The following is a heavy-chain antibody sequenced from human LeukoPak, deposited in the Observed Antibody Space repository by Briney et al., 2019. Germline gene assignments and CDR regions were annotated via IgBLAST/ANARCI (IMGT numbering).Heavy chain of an antibody. CDR1: GYTLPELS. V-gene: IGHV1-24*01. CDR2: FDPEDGET. J-gene: IGHJ3*02. D-gene: IGHD1-26*01. Sequence: ASVKVSCKVSGYTLPELSMHWVRQAPGKGLEWMGGFDPEDGETIYAQKFQGRVTMTEDTSTDTAYMELSSLRSEDTAVYYCATSSGSYYSLNAFDIWGQGTMVTVSS. CDR3: ATSSGSYYSLNAFDI.